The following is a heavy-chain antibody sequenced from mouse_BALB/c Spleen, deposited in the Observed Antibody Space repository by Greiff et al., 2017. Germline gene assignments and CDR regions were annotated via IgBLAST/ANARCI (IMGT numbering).Heavy chain of an antibody. J-gene: IGHJ2*01. D-gene: IGHD3-3*01. CDR2: ISYSGST. CDR3: ARFGAGPYYFDY. Sequence: EVQLVESGPGLVKPSQSLSLTCTVTGYSITSDYAWNWIRQFPGNKLEWMGYISYSGSTSYNPSLKSRISITRDTSKNQFFLQLNSVTTEDTATYYCARFGAGPYYFDYWGQGTTLTVSS. CDR1: GYSITSDYA. V-gene: IGHV3-2*02.